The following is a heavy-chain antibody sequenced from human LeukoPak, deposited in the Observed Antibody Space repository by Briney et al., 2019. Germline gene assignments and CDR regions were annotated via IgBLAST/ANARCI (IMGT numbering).Heavy chain of an antibody. CDR3: ARLRGLRYFDWSYHY. J-gene: IGHJ4*02. CDR1: GGSFSGYY. D-gene: IGHD3-9*01. CDR2: INHSGSN. Sequence: SETLSLTCAVYGGSFSGYYWSWIRQPPGKGLEWIGEINHSGSNNFNPSLKSRVTISVDTSKIQFSLKLSSVTAADTAVYYCARLRGLRYFDWSYHYWGQGTLVTVSS. V-gene: IGHV4-34*01.